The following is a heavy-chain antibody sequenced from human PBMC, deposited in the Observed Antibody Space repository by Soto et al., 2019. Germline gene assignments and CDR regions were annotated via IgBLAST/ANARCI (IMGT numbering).Heavy chain of an antibody. J-gene: IGHJ6*02. CDR1: GFTVSSNY. V-gene: IGHV3-53*01. Sequence: PGGSLRLSCAASGFTVSSNYMSWVRQAPGKGLEWVSVIYSGGSTYYADSVKGRFTISRDNSKNTLYLQMNSLRAEDTAVYYCARDRAARLGSGVVYYYGMDVWGQGTTVTVSS. D-gene: IGHD6-6*01. CDR3: ARDRAARLGSGVVYYYGMDV. CDR2: IYSGGST.